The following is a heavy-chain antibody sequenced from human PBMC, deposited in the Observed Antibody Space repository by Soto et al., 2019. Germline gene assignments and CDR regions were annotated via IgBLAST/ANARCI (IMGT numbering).Heavy chain of an antibody. J-gene: IGHJ4*02. CDR1: GFTFRNYA. CDR2: FSASSGST. V-gene: IGHV3-23*01. Sequence: PGGYLRLSCAASGFTFRNYALSWVRQAPGKGLEWVSTFSASSGSTYHADPLKGRFTISRDNSKNTLYLQINSLRADDAAIYYCAKSPKVISPPFDYWRQGCLETVSS. CDR3: AKSPKVISPPFDY. D-gene: IGHD3-22*01.